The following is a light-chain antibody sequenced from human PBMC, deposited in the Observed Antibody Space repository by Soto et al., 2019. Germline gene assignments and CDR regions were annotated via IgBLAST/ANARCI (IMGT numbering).Light chain of an antibody. Sequence: IQLTKSQSSFPPSIEAKVTTTFRPVKTMASYLAWYQQKPGNAPKLLIYAASTLHSGVPSRFSGSGSGTDFTLTISSLQPEDFVTYYCQQLNVNLLFGQGTKLEIK. CDR2: AAS. V-gene: IGKV1-9*01. CDR1: KTMASY. J-gene: IGKJ2*01. CDR3: QQLNVNLL.